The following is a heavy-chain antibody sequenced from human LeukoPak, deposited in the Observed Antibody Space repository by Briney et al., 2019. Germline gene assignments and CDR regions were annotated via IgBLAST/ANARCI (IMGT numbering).Heavy chain of an antibody. D-gene: IGHD4-23*01. V-gene: IGHV3-21*01. CDR3: ARVYYGGSLDY. CDR1: GFTFSSYT. Sequence: PGGSLRLSCTASGFTFSSYTMNWVRQAPGKGLEWVSLISSSSSSDIYYADSVKGRFTISRVNANNSLYLQMSSLRADDTAVYYCARVYYGGSLDYWGQGTLVTVSS. CDR2: ISSSSSSDI. J-gene: IGHJ4*02.